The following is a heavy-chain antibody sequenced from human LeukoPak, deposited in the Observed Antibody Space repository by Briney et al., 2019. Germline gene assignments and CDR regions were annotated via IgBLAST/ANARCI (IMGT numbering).Heavy chain of an antibody. CDR1: GGSFSGYY. Sequence: PSETLSLTCGVYGGSFSGYYWSWIRQPPGKGLEWIGEINHSGSTNYNPSLKSRVTISVDTSKNQFSLNLISVPAADTAVYSCATRLYWGQGTLVTVSS. J-gene: IGHJ4*02. V-gene: IGHV4-34*01. CDR2: INHSGST. CDR3: ATRLY.